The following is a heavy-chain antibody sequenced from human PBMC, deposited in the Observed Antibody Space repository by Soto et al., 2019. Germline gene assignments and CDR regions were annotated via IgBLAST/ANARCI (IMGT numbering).Heavy chain of an antibody. J-gene: IGHJ4*02. CDR2: ITSNGGNT. CDR1: GFTFWTYA. CDR3: ARDYCSCGTCYLSYSDY. Sequence: EVQLVESGGGLVQPGGSLRLSCAAFGFTFWTYAMHWVRQAPGKGLEYVSTITSNGGNTYYANSVKGRFTISRDNSKNTLFLQMGSLRAEDMAVYYCARDYCSCGTCYLSYSDYWGQGPLVSVSS. D-gene: IGHD2-15*01. V-gene: IGHV3-64*01.